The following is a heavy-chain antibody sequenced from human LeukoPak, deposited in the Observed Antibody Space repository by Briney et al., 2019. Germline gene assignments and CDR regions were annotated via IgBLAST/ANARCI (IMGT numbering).Heavy chain of an antibody. D-gene: IGHD4-23*01. V-gene: IGHV4-34*01. CDR2: INHSGST. CDR1: GGSFSGYY. J-gene: IGHJ5*02. CDR3: ARNYGGNSRRNWFDP. Sequence: KPSETLSLTCAVYGGSFSGYYWSWIRQPPGKGLEWIGEINHSGSTNYNPSLKSRVTISVDTSKNQFSLKLSSVTAADTAVYYCARNYGGNSRRNWFDPWGQGTLVTVSS.